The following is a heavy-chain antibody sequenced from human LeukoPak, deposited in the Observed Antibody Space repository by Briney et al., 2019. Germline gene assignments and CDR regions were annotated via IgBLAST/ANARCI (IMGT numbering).Heavy chain of an antibody. V-gene: IGHV3-21*01. CDR2: ISSSSSYI. CDR1: GFTFSSYW. J-gene: IGHJ6*03. D-gene: IGHD3-22*01. Sequence: GGSLRLSCAASGFTFSSYWMSWVRQAPGKGLEWVSSISSSSSYIYYADSVKGRFTISRDNAKNSLYLQMNSLRAEDTAVYYCARGMIINRYYYYYMDVWGKGTTVTVSS. CDR3: ARGMIINRYYYYYMDV.